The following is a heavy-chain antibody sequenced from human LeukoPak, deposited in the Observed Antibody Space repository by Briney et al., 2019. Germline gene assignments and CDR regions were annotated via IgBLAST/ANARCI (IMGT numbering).Heavy chain of an antibody. CDR1: GFTFSSYS. V-gene: IGHV3-48*04. Sequence: PGGSLRLSCAASGFTFSSYSMNWVRQAPGKGLEWLSYISSTSSAIYYADSLKGRFTISRDNANNSLFLQMGSLRAEDTAVYHCVRQYYDFWIFDIWGQGTLVTVSS. J-gene: IGHJ3*02. CDR2: ISSTSSAI. D-gene: IGHD3-3*01. CDR3: VRQYYDFWIFDI.